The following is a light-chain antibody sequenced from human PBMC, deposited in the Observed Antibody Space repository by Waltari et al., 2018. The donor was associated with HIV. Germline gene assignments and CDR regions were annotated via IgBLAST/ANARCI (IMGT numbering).Light chain of an antibody. CDR3: AAWDDSLNGWV. Sequence: QSVLTQPPSASGTPGQRVTISCSGSSSNIGSYTVKWYQQLPGTAPKLLIYSNNQRPSWVPDRFSGSKSGTSASLAISGLQSEDEADYYCAAWDDSLNGWVFGGGTKLTVL. CDR2: SNN. V-gene: IGLV1-44*01. CDR1: SSNIGSYT. J-gene: IGLJ3*02.